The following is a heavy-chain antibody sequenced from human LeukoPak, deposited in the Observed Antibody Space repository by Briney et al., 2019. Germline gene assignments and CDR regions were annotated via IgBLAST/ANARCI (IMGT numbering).Heavy chain of an antibody. CDR2: IYSGGST. CDR1: GFTVSSNY. D-gene: IGHD3-22*01. V-gene: IGHV3-53*01. CDR3: ARSNTANYDSSGYYPRYYYYYYMDA. Sequence: SGGSLRLSCAASGFTVSSNYMSWVRQAPGKGLEWVSVIYSGGSTYYADSVKGRFTISRDNSKNTLYLQMNSLRAEDTAVYYCARSNTANYDSSGYYPRYYYYYYMDAWGKGTTVTVSS. J-gene: IGHJ6*03.